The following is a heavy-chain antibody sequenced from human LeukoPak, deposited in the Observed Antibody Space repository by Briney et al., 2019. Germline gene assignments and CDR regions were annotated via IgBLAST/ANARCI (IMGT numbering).Heavy chain of an antibody. V-gene: IGHV3-66*02. CDR1: GFTVSSNH. CDR2: IFSGGDT. Sequence: PGGSLRLSCAASGFTVSSNHMNWVRQAPGKGLEWVSVIFSGGDTSYAGSVKGRFTISRDSSKNTLFLQMNSLTPEDTAVYYCMRQGLGGAGRWGQGTLVTVSS. D-gene: IGHD6-19*01. CDR3: MRQGLGGAGR. J-gene: IGHJ4*02.